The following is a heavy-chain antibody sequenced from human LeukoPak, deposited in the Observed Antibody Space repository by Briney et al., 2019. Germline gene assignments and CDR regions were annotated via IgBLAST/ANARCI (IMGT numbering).Heavy chain of an antibody. D-gene: IGHD3-3*01. V-gene: IGHV3-64*05. CDR1: GFTFSSFA. J-gene: IGHJ4*02. CDR2: ISSDGGRT. Sequence: QRGGSLRLSCSASGFTFSSFAMFWVRQAPGKGLEYVSGISSDGGRTYYADSVKGRFTISRDNSKNTLFVQMTSLRAEDTAVYYCVYQVQGVVKWGQGTLVTVSS. CDR3: VYQVQGVVK.